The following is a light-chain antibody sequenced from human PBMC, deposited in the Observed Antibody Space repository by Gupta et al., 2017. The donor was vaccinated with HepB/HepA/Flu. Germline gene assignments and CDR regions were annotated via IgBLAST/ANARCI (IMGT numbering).Light chain of an antibody. Sequence: DIQMTQSPSSLSASVGDRVTITCRASQSITNYLNWYQQKPGKVPQLLIYGASSLQSGVPSRFSGSGSGTDFTLTISSLQPEDFATYYCQQTYNTPISFGQGTHLEIK. V-gene: IGKV1-39*01. J-gene: IGKJ5*01. CDR2: GAS. CDR3: QQTYNTPIS. CDR1: QSITNY.